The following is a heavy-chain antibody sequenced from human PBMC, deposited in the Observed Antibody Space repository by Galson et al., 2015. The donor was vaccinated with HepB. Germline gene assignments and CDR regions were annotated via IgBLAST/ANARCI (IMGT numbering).Heavy chain of an antibody. J-gene: IGHJ4*02. Sequence: SLRLSCAESGFTFDDSAMHWVRQAPGKGLEWVSGISWNSGSIGYADSVKGRFTISRDNAQNSLYLQMNSLRAEDTALYYCAKDESSGPLDYWGQGTLVTVSS. D-gene: IGHD6-19*01. V-gene: IGHV3-9*01. CDR2: ISWNSGSI. CDR3: AKDESSGPLDY. CDR1: GFTFDDSA.